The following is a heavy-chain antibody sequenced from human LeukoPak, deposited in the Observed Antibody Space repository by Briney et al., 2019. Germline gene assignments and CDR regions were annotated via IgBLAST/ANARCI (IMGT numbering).Heavy chain of an antibody. CDR1: GGSISSYY. J-gene: IGHJ2*01. Sequence: KPSETLSLTCTVSGGSISSYYWSWIRQPPGKGLEWIGYIYYSGSTNYNPSLKSRVTISVDTSKNQFSLKLSSVTAADTAVYYRARPIVGYCSGGSCYSGYWYFDLWGRGTLVTVSS. V-gene: IGHV4-59*08. D-gene: IGHD2-15*01. CDR2: IYYSGST. CDR3: ARPIVGYCSGGSCYSGYWYFDL.